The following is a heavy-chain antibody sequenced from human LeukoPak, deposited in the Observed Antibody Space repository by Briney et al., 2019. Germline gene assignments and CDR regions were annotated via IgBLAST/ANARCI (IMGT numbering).Heavy chain of an antibody. V-gene: IGHV1-8*01. CDR1: GYTFTSYD. D-gene: IGHD3-9*01. CDR3: ARDRTGSVRDGLYY. CDR2: MNPNSGNT. Sequence: ASVKVSCKASGYTFTSYDINWVRQATGQGLEWMGWMNPNSGNTGYAQKFQGRVTMSTDTSTSTAYMELRSLSSDDTAVYYCARDRTGSVRDGLYYWGQGTLVTVSS. J-gene: IGHJ4*02.